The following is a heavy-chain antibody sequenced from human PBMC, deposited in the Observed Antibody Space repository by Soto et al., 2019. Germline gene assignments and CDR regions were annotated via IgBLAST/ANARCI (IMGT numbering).Heavy chain of an antibody. J-gene: IGHJ1*01. CDR3: ARDVMDCSDGSCSRGVFQD. V-gene: IGHV3-23*01. CDR2: LSGSGGRI. CDR1: GFTFGNYA. D-gene: IGHD2-15*01. Sequence: GGSLRLSCAASGFTFGNYAMTWVRQAPGKGLEWVSTLSGSGGRIFYADSVKGRFTISRDNSKNTVYLQMNSLRADDTAVYYCARDVMDCSDGSCSRGVFQDWGQGTPVTVSS.